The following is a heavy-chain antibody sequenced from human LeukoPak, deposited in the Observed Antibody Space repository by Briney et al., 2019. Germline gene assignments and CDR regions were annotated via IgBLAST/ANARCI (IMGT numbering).Heavy chain of an antibody. CDR2: INSDGTTT. D-gene: IGHD2-15*01. Sequence: GGSLRLSCAASGFTFSNYFMHWVRQAPGKGLVWVSRINSDGTTTMYADSVKGRFTISRDNAKNTLYLQMNSLRDEDTAVYYCARRVDATRWFNPWGQGTLVAVSS. CDR1: GFTFSNYF. CDR3: ARRVDATRWFNP. V-gene: IGHV3-74*03. J-gene: IGHJ5*02.